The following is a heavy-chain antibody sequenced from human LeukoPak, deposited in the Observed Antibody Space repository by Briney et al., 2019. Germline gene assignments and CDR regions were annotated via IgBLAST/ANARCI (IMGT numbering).Heavy chain of an antibody. Sequence: GGSLRLSCAASGFTFSSYSMNWVRQAPGKGLEWVSYISSSSSTIYYADSVKGRFTIPRDNAKNSLYLQMNSLRAEDTAVYYCAREWGITGFPPGDKPNDYWGQGTLVTVSS. CDR3: AREWGITGFPPGDKPNDY. CDR2: ISSSSSTI. J-gene: IGHJ4*02. V-gene: IGHV3-48*01. D-gene: IGHD1-20*01. CDR1: GFTFSSYS.